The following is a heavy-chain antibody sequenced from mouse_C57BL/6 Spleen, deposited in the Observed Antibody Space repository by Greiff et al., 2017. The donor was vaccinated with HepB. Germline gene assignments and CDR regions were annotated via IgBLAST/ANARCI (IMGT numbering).Heavy chain of an antibody. Sequence: VQLQESGAELARPGASVKLSCKASGYTFTSYGISWVKQRTGQGLEWIGEIYPRSGNTYYNEKFKGKATLTADKSSSTAYMELRSLTSEDSAVYFCARDYGSSPYYFDYWGQGTTLTVSS. V-gene: IGHV1-81*01. CDR1: GYTFTSYG. J-gene: IGHJ2*01. D-gene: IGHD1-1*01. CDR2: IYPRSGNT. CDR3: ARDYGSSPYYFDY.